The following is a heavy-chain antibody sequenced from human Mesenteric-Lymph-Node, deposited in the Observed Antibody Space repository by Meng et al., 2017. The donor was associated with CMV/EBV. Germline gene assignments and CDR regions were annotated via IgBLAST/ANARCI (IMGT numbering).Heavy chain of an antibody. CDR1: GFTFSDYW. Sequence: GGSPRLSCVASGFTFSDYWIHWVRQVPGKGLVWVSRINNDGSSTNYADSVKGRFTISRDNAKNTLSLQMNSLRAEDTAVYYCATLEAGYCSSSICQMDVWGLGTTVTVSS. J-gene: IGHJ6*02. D-gene: IGHD2-2*01. V-gene: IGHV3-74*01. CDR2: INNDGSST. CDR3: ATLEAGYCSSSICQMDV.